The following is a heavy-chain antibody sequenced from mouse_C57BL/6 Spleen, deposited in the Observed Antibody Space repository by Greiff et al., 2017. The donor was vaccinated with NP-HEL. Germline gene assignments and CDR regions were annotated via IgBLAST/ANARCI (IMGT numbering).Heavy chain of an antibody. CDR1: GYTFTSYW. V-gene: IGHV1-55*01. CDR3: ARCSTVVATRDY. D-gene: IGHD1-1*01. J-gene: IGHJ2*01. Sequence: QVQLQQSGAELVKPGASVKMSCKASGYTFTSYWITWVKQRPGQGLEWIGDIYPGSGSTNYNEKFKSKATLTVDTSSSTAYMQLSSLTSEDSAVYYCARCSTVVATRDYWGQGTTLTVSS. CDR2: IYPGSGST.